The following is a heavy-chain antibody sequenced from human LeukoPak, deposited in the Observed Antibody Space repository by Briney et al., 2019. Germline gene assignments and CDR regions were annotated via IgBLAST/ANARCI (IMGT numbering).Heavy chain of an antibody. Sequence: PGGSLRLSCAASGFTFSTYWMSWVRQAPGKGLEWVANIKQDGSEKYYVDSVKGRFTISRDNAKNSLYLQMSSLRAEDTAVYFCARVYPLRVSAAMDYWGQGTLVTVSS. CDR2: IKQDGSEK. CDR3: ARVYPLRVSAAMDY. CDR1: GFTFSTYW. V-gene: IGHV3-7*01. J-gene: IGHJ4*02. D-gene: IGHD2-2*01.